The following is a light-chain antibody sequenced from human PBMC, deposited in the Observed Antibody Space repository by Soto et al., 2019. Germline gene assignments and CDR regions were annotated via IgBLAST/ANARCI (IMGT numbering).Light chain of an antibody. V-gene: IGLV2-8*01. CDR1: SSDVGYYNY. J-gene: IGLJ3*02. CDR2: EVT. Sequence: QSALTQPPSASGSPGQSVTISCTGTSSDVGYYNYVSWYQQHPGKAPKLIIYEVTKRPSGVPDRFSGSKSDNTASLTVSGLQAEDEADYYCSSHANSISVLFGGGTKLTVL. CDR3: SSHANSISVL.